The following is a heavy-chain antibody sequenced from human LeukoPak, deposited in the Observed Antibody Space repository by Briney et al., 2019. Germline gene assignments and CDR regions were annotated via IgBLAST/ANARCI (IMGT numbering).Heavy chain of an antibody. CDR3: VRDMGYYDKV. Sequence: PPGGSLRPSCATSGFTFSTSWMHWVRQAPGKGLVWVSRINTDGNTRDYADSVKGRFTISRDNAKNTLYLQMNSLRAEDTAVYYCVRDMGYYDKVWGQGTLVTVSS. V-gene: IGHV3-74*01. CDR1: GFTFSTSW. D-gene: IGHD3-22*01. J-gene: IGHJ4*02. CDR2: INTDGNTR.